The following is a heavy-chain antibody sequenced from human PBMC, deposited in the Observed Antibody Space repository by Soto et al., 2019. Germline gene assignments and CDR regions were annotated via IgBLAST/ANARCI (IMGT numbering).Heavy chain of an antibody. CDR3: ARGGTVAANFDY. V-gene: IGHV1-46*01. D-gene: IGHD6-19*01. CDR2: FNPTGGYT. Sequence: QVHLVQSGAEVKKPGASVKVSCKASGYPFTSYYMHWVRQAPGQGLEWMGMFNPTGGYTNYAVKFQGRVTMTSDTSTSTVYMEMSSLRSEDTAVYYCARGGTVAANFDYWGQGTLVTVSS. CDR1: GYPFTSYY. J-gene: IGHJ4*02.